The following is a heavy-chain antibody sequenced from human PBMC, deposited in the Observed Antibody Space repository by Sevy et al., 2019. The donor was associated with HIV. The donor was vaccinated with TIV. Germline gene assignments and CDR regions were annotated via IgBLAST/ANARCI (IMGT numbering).Heavy chain of an antibody. CDR2: IYYSGST. CDR3: ARHHLPYCGSDCLNDDAFDI. D-gene: IGHD2-21*02. Sequence: SETLSLTCTVSGGSISTTYYWGWIRQAPGKGLEWIGSIYYSGSTYYKSSLKSRVTMSVDMSKNQFSLRLSSVTAADTAMYFCARHHLPYCGSDCLNDDAFDIWGQGTMVTVSS. V-gene: IGHV4-39*01. CDR1: GGSISTTYY. J-gene: IGHJ3*02.